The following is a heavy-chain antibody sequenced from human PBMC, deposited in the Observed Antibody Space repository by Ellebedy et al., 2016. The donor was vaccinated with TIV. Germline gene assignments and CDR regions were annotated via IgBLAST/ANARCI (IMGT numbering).Heavy chain of an antibody. Sequence: GESLKISCAGSGFTFNSYSMNWVRQAPGKGLEWISYISKSDTTYYADSVRGRFTISRDNAKRSLYLQMNSLRLEDTAVYYCARDAMKWIFDSWGQGTLVTVSS. D-gene: IGHD2-2*03. CDR2: ISKSDTT. J-gene: IGHJ4*02. CDR1: GFTFNSYS. CDR3: ARDAMKWIFDS. V-gene: IGHV3-48*01.